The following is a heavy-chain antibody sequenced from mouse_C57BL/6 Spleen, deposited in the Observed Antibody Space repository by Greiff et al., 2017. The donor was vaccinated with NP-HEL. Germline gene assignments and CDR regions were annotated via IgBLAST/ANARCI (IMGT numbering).Heavy chain of an antibody. J-gene: IGHJ4*01. CDR2: INPNNGGT. V-gene: IGHV1-18*01. D-gene: IGHD3-1*01. CDR1: GYTFTDYN. CDR3: ARPEFGGLYAMDY. Sequence: VQLKQSGPELVKPGASVKIPCKASGYTFTDYNMDWVKQSHGKSLEWIGDINPNNGGTIYNQKFKGKATLTVDKSSSTAYMELRSLTSEDTAVYYCARPEFGGLYAMDYWGQGTSVTVSS.